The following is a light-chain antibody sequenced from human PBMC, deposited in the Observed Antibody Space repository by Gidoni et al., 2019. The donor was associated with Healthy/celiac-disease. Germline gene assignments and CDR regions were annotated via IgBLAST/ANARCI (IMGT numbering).Light chain of an antibody. J-gene: IGKJ2*01. V-gene: IGKV1-39*01. CDR1: QSISSY. CDR2: AAS. CDR3: QQSYSTPQYT. Sequence: DIQMTQSPSSLSASVGDRVTITCRASQSISSYLNWYQQKPGKAPKHLIYAASSLQSGVPQRFSGSVSGTDFTFTISSLQPEDFAPYYCQQSYSTPQYTFGQGTKLEIK.